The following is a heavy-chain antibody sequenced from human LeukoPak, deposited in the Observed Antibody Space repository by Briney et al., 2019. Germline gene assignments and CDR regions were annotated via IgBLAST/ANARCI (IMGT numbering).Heavy chain of an antibody. CDR3: ARGDWSSGSFDC. CDR1: GFTFSNYG. Sequence: PGRSLRLSCAASGFTFSNYGMHWVRQAPGKGLEWVANIKQDGSEKYYVDSVKGRFTISRDNAKNSVYLQMNSLRDEDTAVYYCARGDWSSGSFDCWGQGTLVTVSS. CDR2: IKQDGSEK. V-gene: IGHV3-7*02. D-gene: IGHD3/OR15-3a*01. J-gene: IGHJ4*02.